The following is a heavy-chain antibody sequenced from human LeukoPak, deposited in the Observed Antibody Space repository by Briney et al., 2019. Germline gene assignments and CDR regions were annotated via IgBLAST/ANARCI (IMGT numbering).Heavy chain of an antibody. J-gene: IGHJ4*02. CDR3: ARDGMAGAPTYYFDY. V-gene: IGHV3-64*01. Sequence: PGRSLRLSCAASGFTFSSYGMHWVRQAPGKGLEYVSAISSNGGSTYYANSVKGRFTISRDNSKNTLYLQVGSLRAEDMAVYYCARDGMAGAPTYYFDYWGQGALVTVSS. D-gene: IGHD5-24*01. CDR1: GFTFSSYG. CDR2: ISSNGGST.